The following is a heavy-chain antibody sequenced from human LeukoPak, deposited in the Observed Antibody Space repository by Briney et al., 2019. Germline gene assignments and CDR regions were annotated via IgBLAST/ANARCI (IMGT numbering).Heavy chain of an antibody. D-gene: IGHD5-18*01. Sequence: SETLSLTCTVSGGSISSYYWSWIRQPPGKGLEWIGYIYYSGSTNYNPSLKSRVTISVDTSKNQFSLKLSSVTAADTAVYYCARGPGIQLWLLYAFDIWGQGTVVTVSS. J-gene: IGHJ3*02. CDR3: ARGPGIQLWLLYAFDI. V-gene: IGHV4-59*01. CDR1: GGSISSYY. CDR2: IYYSGST.